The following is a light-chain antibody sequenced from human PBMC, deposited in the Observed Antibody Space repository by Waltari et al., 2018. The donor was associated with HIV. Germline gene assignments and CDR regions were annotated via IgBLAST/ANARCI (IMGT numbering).Light chain of an antibody. V-gene: IGKV4-1*01. CDR3: QQYYSTPFT. Sequence: DIVMTQSPASLAVSLGERATINCKSSQSVLDSSNNKNYLAWYQQKPGQPPKLLIYWASTRESRVPDRFSGSGSGTDFTLTISSLQAEDVAVYYCQQYYSTPFTFGPGTKVDIK. CDR1: QSVLDSSNNKNY. J-gene: IGKJ3*01. CDR2: WAS.